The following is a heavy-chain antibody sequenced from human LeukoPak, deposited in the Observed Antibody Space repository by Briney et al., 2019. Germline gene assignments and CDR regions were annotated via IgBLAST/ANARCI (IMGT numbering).Heavy chain of an antibody. CDR2: ISWNSGSI. J-gene: IGHJ4*02. CDR3: ARDRERELLRFDY. CDR1: GFTFDDYA. D-gene: IGHD1-26*01. V-gene: IGHV3-9*01. Sequence: GGSLRLSCAASGFTFDDYAMHWVRQAPGKGLEWVSGISWNSGSIGYADSVKGRFTISRDNAKNSLYLQMNSLRSEDTAVYYCARDRERELLRFDYWGQGTLVTVSS.